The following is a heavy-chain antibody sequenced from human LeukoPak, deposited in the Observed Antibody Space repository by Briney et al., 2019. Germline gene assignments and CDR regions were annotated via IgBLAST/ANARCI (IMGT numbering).Heavy chain of an antibody. J-gene: IGHJ6*03. CDR2: ISSSSYI. CDR1: GFTFSSYS. V-gene: IGHV3-21*01. CDR3: ARDKAGTTPYYYYSMDV. Sequence: GGSLRLSCAASGFTFSSYSMNWVRQAPGKGLEWVSSISSSSYIYYADSVKGRFTISRDNAKNSLYLQMNSLRAEDTAVYYCARDKAGTTPYYYYSMDVWGKGTTVTVSS. D-gene: IGHD1-14*01.